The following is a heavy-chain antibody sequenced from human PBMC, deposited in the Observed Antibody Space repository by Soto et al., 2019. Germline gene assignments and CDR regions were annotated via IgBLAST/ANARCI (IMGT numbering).Heavy chain of an antibody. CDR2: FYYSGST. Sequence: SETLSLTCTVSGGSISSYYWTWIRQPPGKGLEWIGTFYYSGSTNYNPSLESRVTISVDTSKNQFSLKVSSVTAADTAVYYCARGGKYCTNGVCSFYGMDVWGQGTTVTVSS. J-gene: IGHJ6*02. CDR1: GGSISSYY. D-gene: IGHD2-8*01. CDR3: ARGGKYCTNGVCSFYGMDV. V-gene: IGHV4-59*08.